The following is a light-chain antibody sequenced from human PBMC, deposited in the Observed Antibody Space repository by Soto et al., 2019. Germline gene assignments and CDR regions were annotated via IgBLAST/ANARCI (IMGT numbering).Light chain of an antibody. CDR3: QQRSNWPSFT. Sequence: EIVLTQSPATLSLSPGERATLSCRASQSVSSYLAWYQQKPGQAPRLLIYDASNRATGIPARFSGSGSGTYFTLTISSLEPEDFAVYYCQQRSNWPSFTFGPGTNVDIK. V-gene: IGKV3-11*01. J-gene: IGKJ3*01. CDR1: QSVSSY. CDR2: DAS.